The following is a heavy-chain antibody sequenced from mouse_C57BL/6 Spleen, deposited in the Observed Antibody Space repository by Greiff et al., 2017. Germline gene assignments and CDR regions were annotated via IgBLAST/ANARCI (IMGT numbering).Heavy chain of an antibody. Sequence: QVHVKQPGAELVKPGASVKMSCKASGYTFTSYWITWVKQRPGQGLEWIGDIYPDSGSTNYNEKFKSKATLTVDTSSSTAYMQLSSLTSEDSAVYYCAMGATMVTTGLFDYWGQGTTLTVSS. D-gene: IGHD2-2*01. CDR3: AMGATMVTTGLFDY. CDR1: GYTFTSYW. V-gene: IGHV1-55*01. J-gene: IGHJ2*01. CDR2: IYPDSGST.